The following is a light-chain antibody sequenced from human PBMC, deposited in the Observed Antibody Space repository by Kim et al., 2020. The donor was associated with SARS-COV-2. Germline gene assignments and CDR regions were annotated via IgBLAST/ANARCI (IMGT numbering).Light chain of an antibody. Sequence: GDRVTITSRASQGLGNLLAWYQQKPGKTPHLLIYDASSLESGVPSRFSGSGSATEFTLTISSLQPDDFATYCCQQYNDYPLTFGGGTKVDIK. J-gene: IGKJ4*01. CDR2: DAS. CDR1: QGLGNL. CDR3: QQYNDYPLT. V-gene: IGKV1-5*01.